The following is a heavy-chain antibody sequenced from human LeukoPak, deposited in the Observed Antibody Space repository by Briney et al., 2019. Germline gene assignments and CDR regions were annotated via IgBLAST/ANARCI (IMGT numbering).Heavy chain of an antibody. D-gene: IGHD3-10*01. V-gene: IGHV1-18*01. CDR3: ARARAHFFTMVRGMDWFDP. CDR2: ISAYNGNT. CDR1: GYTFTSYG. Sequence: VASVKVSCKASGYTFTSYGISWVRQAPGQGLDWMGWISAYNGNTNYAQKLQGRVTMTTDTSTSTAYMELRSLRSDDTAVYYCARARAHFFTMVRGMDWFDPWGQGTLVTVSS. J-gene: IGHJ5*02.